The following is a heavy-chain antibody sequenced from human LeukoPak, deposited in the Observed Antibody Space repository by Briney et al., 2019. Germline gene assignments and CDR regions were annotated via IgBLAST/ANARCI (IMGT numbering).Heavy chain of an antibody. J-gene: IGHJ4*02. V-gene: IGHV4-59*08. Sequence: PSETLSLTCTVSGGSMKSYYWSWIRQPPGKGLEWIGYIYYSGSTNYNPSLMSRVNITVDTSNNQFSLKLSSVTAADTAVYYCARGGNYGDYDGYFDYWGQGTLVTVSS. CDR1: GGSMKSYY. D-gene: IGHD4-17*01. CDR2: IYYSGST. CDR3: ARGGNYGDYDGYFDY.